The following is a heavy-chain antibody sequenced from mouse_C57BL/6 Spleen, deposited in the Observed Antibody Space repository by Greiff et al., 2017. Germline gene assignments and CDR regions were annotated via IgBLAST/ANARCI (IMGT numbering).Heavy chain of an antibody. CDR2: INPNNGGT. Sequence: VQLQQSGPELVKPGASVKIPCKASGYTFTDYNMDWVKQSHGKSLEWIGDINPNNGGTIYNQKFKGKATLTVDKSSSTAYMELRSLTSEDTAVYYGARREDYSYAMDYWGQGTSVTVSS. CDR1: GYTFTDYN. D-gene: IGHD1-1*01. V-gene: IGHV1-18*01. J-gene: IGHJ4*01. CDR3: ARREDYSYAMDY.